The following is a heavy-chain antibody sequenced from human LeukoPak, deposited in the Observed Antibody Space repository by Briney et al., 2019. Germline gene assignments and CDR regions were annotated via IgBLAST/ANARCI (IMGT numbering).Heavy chain of an antibody. CDR3: AHRGFCSGSSCYSGPYFQH. D-gene: IGHD2-15*01. J-gene: IGHJ1*01. V-gene: IGHV2-5*02. Sequence: ESGPTLAKPTQTLTLTFTFSGFSLSTSGGGVGWIRQPPGKALEWLALLYWDDDKRYTPSLKSRLTITQYTSKNQVVLTMTNMDPVDTATYYCAHRGFCSGSSCYSGPYFQHWGQGNLVT. CDR2: LYWDDDK. CDR1: GFSLSTSGGG.